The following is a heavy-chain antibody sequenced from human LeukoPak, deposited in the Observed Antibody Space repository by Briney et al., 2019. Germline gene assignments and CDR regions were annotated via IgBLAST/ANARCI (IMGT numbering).Heavy chain of an antibody. CDR1: GFTFSTYW. CDR2: INSDGSIA. J-gene: IGHJ4*02. V-gene: IGHV3-74*01. D-gene: IGHD5-12*01. Sequence: PGGSLRLSCAASGFTFSTYWMHWVRHDPRKGLVWVWRINSDGSIAAYAYSVTGRFTISRDNAKNTLYVQMNSLRAEDTAVYYCARDRGYSGYDHWGQGTLVTVSS. CDR3: ARDRGYSGYDH.